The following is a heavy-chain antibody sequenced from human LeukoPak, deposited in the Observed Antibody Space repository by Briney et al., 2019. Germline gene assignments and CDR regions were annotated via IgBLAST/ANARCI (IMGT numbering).Heavy chain of an antibody. CDR2: ISSSSSYI. Sequence: GGSMRLSCAASGFTFSCYAMSWVRQAPGKGLEWVSSISSSSSYIYYADSVKGRFTISRDNAKNSLYLQMNSLRAEDTAVYYCARVFDWSESLFDYWGQGTLVTVSS. CDR3: ARVFDWSESLFDY. J-gene: IGHJ4*02. D-gene: IGHD3-9*01. V-gene: IGHV3-21*03. CDR1: GFTFSCYA.